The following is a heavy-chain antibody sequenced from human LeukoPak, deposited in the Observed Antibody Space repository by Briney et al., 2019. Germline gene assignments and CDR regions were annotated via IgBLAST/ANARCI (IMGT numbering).Heavy chain of an antibody. V-gene: IGHV4-39*07. Sequence: SETLSLTCTVSGAYINSASYYWSWIRQPPGKGLEWIGEINHSGSTNYNPSLKSRVTMSVDTSKNQFSLKLSSVTAADTAVYYCATLRGGSGSYYNRNYFDYWGQGTLVTVSS. CDR2: INHSGST. CDR3: ATLRGGSGSYYNRNYFDY. CDR1: GAYINSASYY. J-gene: IGHJ4*02. D-gene: IGHD3-10*01.